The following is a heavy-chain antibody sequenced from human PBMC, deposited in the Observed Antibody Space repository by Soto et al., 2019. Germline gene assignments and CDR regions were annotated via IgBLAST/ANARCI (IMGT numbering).Heavy chain of an antibody. CDR2: VIPILGAS. CDR1: ADTFTGYT. CDR3: ARSGGSYYSNFDS. J-gene: IGHJ4*02. V-gene: IGHV1-69*08. D-gene: IGHD3-10*01. Sequence: QVQLVQSGAEVKKPGSSVKVSCKASADTFTGYTVTWVRQAPGQGLEWVGRVIPILGASNFAQKFQGRVTISADKSTDTAYMVLTGLTSEDTAVYYCARSGGSYYSNFDSWGQGTLVTVSS.